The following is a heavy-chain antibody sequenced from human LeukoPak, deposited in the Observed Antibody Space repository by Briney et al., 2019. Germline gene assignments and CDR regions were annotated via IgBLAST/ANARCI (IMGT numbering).Heavy chain of an antibody. CDR1: GGSFSTYY. J-gene: IGHJ6*03. D-gene: IGHD6-13*01. CDR3: VRVETYSSSWYGNFYYYLDV. CDR2: LYHSGGT. V-gene: IGHV4-38-2*01. Sequence: PSETLSLTCAVYGGSFSTYYWGWIRQPPGKGLEWIGSLYHSGGTYYNPSLKSRVTISVDTSKNQFSLKLNSVTAADTAVYYCVRVETYSSSWYGNFYYYLDVWGKGTTVTVSS.